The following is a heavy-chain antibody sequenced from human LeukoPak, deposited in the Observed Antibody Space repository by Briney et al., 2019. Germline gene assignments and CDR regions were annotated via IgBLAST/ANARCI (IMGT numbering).Heavy chain of an antibody. D-gene: IGHD5-18*01. CDR3: ASIHDYGDY. V-gene: IGHV4-30-2*01. Sequence: SETLSLTCAVSGGSISSGGYSWSWIRQPPGKGLEWIGYIYHSGSTYYNPSLKSRVTTSVDRSKNQFSLKLSSVTAADTAVYYCASIHDYGDYWGQGTLVTVSS. CDR1: GGSISSGGYS. J-gene: IGHJ4*02. CDR2: IYHSGST.